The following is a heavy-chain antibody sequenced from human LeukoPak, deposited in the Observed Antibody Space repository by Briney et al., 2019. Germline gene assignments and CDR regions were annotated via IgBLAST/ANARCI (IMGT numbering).Heavy chain of an antibody. CDR1: GYSFSNYW. D-gene: IGHD3-10*01. V-gene: IGHV5-51*01. Sequence: GESLKISCQCSGYSFSNYWLGWVRQMPGRGLEWMGVIYPGDSHTKYSPYFQGQVTISADTSTGTAYLQWSSLKASDSAMYYCARFFLSASGSYPFDYWGQGTLVTVSS. CDR2: IYPGDSHT. J-gene: IGHJ4*02. CDR3: ARFFLSASGSYPFDY.